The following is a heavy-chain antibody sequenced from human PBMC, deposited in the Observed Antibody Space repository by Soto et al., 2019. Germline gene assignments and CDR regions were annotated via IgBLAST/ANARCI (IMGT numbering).Heavy chain of an antibody. CDR3: ATRGDGSGSYYGYYYYGMDV. CDR2: INPSGGST. V-gene: IGHV1-46*01. J-gene: IGHJ6*02. CDR1: GYTFTSYY. Sequence: ASVKVSCKASGYTFTSYYMHWVRQAPGQGLEWMGIINPSGGSTSYAQKFQGRVTMTRDTSTSTVYMELSSLRSEDTAVYYCATRGDGSGSYYGYYYYGMDVWGQGNTVTVSS. D-gene: IGHD3-10*01.